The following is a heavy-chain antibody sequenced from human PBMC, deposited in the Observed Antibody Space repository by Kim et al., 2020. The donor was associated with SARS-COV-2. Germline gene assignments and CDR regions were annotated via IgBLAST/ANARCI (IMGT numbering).Heavy chain of an antibody. CDR2: ISSSGSTI. J-gene: IGHJ6*02. CDR1: GFTFSDYY. Sequence: GGSLRLSCAASGFTFSDYYMSWIRQAPGKGLEWVSYISSSGSTIYYADSVKGRFTISRDNAKNSLYLQMNSLRAEDTAVYYCARDCGVDTAMVWYYYYGMDVWGQGTTVTVSS. D-gene: IGHD5-18*01. V-gene: IGHV3-11*01. CDR3: ARDCGVDTAMVWYYYYGMDV.